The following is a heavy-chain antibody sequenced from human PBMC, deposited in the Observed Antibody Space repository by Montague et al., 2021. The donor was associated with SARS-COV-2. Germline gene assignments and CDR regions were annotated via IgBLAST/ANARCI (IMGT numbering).Heavy chain of an antibody. CDR2: VHYTEST. V-gene: IGHV4-59*01. D-gene: IGHD1-1*01. Sequence: SETLSLTCEVSGDSISSYYWSWIRQSPGKGLEWIGYVHYTESTEYNPSLKTRVTLSLDTPRNHFSLKLRSVTAADTAVYYCARAQNTCFIANCVNYFEVWGLGALVTVSS. CDR3: ARAQNTCFIANCVNYFEV. J-gene: IGHJ4*02. CDR1: GDSISSYY.